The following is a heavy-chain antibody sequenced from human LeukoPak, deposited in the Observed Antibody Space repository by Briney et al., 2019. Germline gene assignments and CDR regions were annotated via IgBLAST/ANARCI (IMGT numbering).Heavy chain of an antibody. CDR1: GYTFTSYD. V-gene: IGHV1-8*03. CDR3: ARSPNCSSTSCYTYYYYMDV. D-gene: IGHD2-2*02. J-gene: IGHJ6*03. Sequence: ASVKVSCKASGYTFTSYDINWVRQATGQGLEWMGWMNPNSGNTGYAQKFQGRVTITRNTSISTAYMELSSLRSEDTAVYYCARSPNCSSTSCYTYYYYMDVWGKGTTVTVSS. CDR2: MNPNSGNT.